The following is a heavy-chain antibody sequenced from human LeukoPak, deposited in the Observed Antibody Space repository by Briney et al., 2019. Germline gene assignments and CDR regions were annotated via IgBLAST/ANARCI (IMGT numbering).Heavy chain of an antibody. Sequence: GGSLRLSCAASGFTFSNYGMHWVRQAPGKGLEWMALIWYGGSTKFYADSVKGRFTISRDDSKNTVYLQMNSLRAEDTAVYYCARDSASVGHNDAFDIWGQGTMVTVSS. V-gene: IGHV3-33*01. D-gene: IGHD2-15*01. J-gene: IGHJ3*02. CDR2: IWYGGSTK. CDR1: GFTFSNYG. CDR3: ARDSASVGHNDAFDI.